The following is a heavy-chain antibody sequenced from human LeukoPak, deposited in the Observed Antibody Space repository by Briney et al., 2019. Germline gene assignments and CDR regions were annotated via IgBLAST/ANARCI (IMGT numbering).Heavy chain of an antibody. Sequence: GGSLRLSCAASGFTFSSYGVHWVRQAPGKGLEWVAFIRYDGSNKYYADSVKGRFTISRDNSKNTLYLQMNSLRAEDTAVYYCAKVGTYYDILTGYRDYWGQGTLVTVSS. CDR1: GFTFSSYG. D-gene: IGHD3-9*01. CDR3: AKVGTYYDILTGYRDY. CDR2: IRYDGSNK. V-gene: IGHV3-30*02. J-gene: IGHJ4*02.